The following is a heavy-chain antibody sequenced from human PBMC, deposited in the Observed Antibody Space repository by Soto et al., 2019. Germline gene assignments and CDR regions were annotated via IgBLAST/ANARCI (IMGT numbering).Heavy chain of an antibody. CDR1: GYSFTSYW. CDR2: IYPGDSDT. V-gene: IGHV5-51*01. Sequence: PGESLKISCKGSGYSFTSYWIGWVRQMPGKGLEWMGIIYPGDSDTRHSPSFQGQVTISADKSISTAYLQWSSLKASDTAMYYCARPTTYYDILTGYSLYYGMDVWGQGTTVTVSS. J-gene: IGHJ6*02. CDR3: ARPTTYYDILTGYSLYYGMDV. D-gene: IGHD3-9*01.